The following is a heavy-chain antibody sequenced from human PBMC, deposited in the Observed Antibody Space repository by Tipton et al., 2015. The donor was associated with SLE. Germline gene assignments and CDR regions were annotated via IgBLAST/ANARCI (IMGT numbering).Heavy chain of an antibody. V-gene: IGHV3-30-3*01. CDR3: ARDGVYSGTGTDAFDI. D-gene: IGHD1-26*01. CDR2: ISYDGSNK. CDR1: GFTFSRYA. J-gene: IGHJ3*02. Sequence: SLRLSCAASGFTFSRYAMHWVRQAPGKGLEWVAVISYDGSNKYYADSVKGRFTISRDNSKNTLYLQMNSLRAEDTAVYYCARDGVYSGTGTDAFDIWGQGTMVTVSS.